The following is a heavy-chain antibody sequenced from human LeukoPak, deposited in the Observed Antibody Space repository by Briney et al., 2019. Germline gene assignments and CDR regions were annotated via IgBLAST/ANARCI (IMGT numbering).Heavy chain of an antibody. CDR2: IIPIFGTA. CDR3: ARSYSNYFNWFDP. D-gene: IGHD4-11*01. J-gene: IGHJ5*02. V-gene: IGHV1-69*01. Sequence: SVKVSCKASGGTFSSYAISWVRQAPGQGLEWMGGIIPIFGTANYAQKFQGRVTITADESTSTAYMELSSLRSEDTAVYHCARSYSNYFNWFDPWGQGTLVTVSS. CDR1: GGTFSSYA.